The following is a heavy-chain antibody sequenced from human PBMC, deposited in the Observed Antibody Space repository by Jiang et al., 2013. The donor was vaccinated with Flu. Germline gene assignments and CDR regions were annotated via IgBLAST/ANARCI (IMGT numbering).Heavy chain of an antibody. V-gene: IGHV1-2*02. D-gene: IGHD3-16*01. CDR2: INPNTGAT. Sequence: SGAEVKKPGASVTVSCKTSGYSFTGFFLHWVRQAPGQGFEWMGWINPNTGATNYTETLQGRVTMTKVTSTSTAYMQLRSLKSDDTAVYYCATRPDKKMPGGSTVQLFFWGQGTHVTVSS. CDR3: ATRPDKKMPGGSTVQLFF. J-gene: IGHJ4*02. CDR1: GYSFTGFF.